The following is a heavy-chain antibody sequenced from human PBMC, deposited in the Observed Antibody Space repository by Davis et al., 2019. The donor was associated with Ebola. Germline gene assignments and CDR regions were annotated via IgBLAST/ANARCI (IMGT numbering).Heavy chain of an antibody. J-gene: IGHJ6*02. CDR3: ARGLYDFWSGYYSYGMDV. D-gene: IGHD3-3*01. Sequence: GESLKISCVVSRFTFSAYAMAWVRQAPGKGLQWVSTITGPDGTTYYADSVKGRFTISRDNAKNSLYLQMNSLRAEDTAVYYCARGLYDFWSGYYSYGMDVWGQGTTVTVSS. CDR2: ITGPDGTT. V-gene: IGHV3-23*01. CDR1: RFTFSAYA.